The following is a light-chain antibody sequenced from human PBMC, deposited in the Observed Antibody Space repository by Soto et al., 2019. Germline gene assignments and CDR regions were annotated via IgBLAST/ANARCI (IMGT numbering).Light chain of an antibody. CDR3: QQYDNWLGT. CDR1: QSVSSN. V-gene: IGKV3D-15*01. J-gene: IGKJ1*01. CDR2: DAS. Sequence: EIVMTQSPATLSVSPGERATISCRASQSVSSNLAWYQQTPGQAPRLLIFDASTRATGIPARFSVSGSGTEFTLTISSLQSEDFAVYYCQQYDNWLGTFGQGTKVEVK.